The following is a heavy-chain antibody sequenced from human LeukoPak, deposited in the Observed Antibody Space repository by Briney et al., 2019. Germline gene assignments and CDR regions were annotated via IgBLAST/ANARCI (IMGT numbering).Heavy chain of an antibody. J-gene: IGHJ4*02. CDR1: GYTFTSYG. CDR3: ARQYYYDSSGYSEVDY. V-gene: IGHV1-18*01. CDR2: ISAYNGNT. Sequence: ASVKVSRKASGYTFTSYGISWVRQAPGQGLEWMGWISAYNGNTNYAQKLQGRVTMTTDTSTSTAYMELRSLRSDDTAVYYCARQYYYDSSGYSEVDYWGQGTLVTVSS. D-gene: IGHD3-22*01.